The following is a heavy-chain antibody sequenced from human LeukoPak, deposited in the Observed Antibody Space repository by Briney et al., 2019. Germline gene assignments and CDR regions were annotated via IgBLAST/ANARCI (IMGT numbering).Heavy chain of an antibody. V-gene: IGHV3-53*01. Sequence: PGGSLRLSCAASGFTVSANYMSWVRQTPGKGLEWLSIIYDSGSTYYADYLKGRFTISRDTYKNTLYLQVDSLRADDTAVYYCARTIVATNYDAFDIWGPGTMVTVSS. J-gene: IGHJ3*02. CDR1: GFTVSANY. CDR3: ARTIVATNYDAFDI. CDR2: IYDSGST. D-gene: IGHD5-12*01.